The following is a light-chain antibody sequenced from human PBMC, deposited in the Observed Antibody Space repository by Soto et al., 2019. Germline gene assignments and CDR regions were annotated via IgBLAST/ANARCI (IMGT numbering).Light chain of an antibody. Sequence: DIQMTQYPSSLSASVGDRVTITCQASQDISNYLNSYQQKPGKAPKLLIYDASNLETGVPSRFSGSGSGTDFTFTISSLQPEDIATYYCQQYDNLPLTFGGGTKVEIK. CDR1: QDISNY. CDR2: DAS. J-gene: IGKJ4*01. V-gene: IGKV1-33*01. CDR3: QQYDNLPLT.